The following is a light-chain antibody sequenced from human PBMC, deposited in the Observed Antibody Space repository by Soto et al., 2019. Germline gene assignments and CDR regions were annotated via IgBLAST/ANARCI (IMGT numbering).Light chain of an antibody. V-gene: IGKV3-20*01. J-gene: IGKJ1*01. CDR2: GAS. CDR3: RQYGSSQS. Sequence: EIVLTQSPGTLSLSPGERATLSCRASQSVSSSYLAWYQQKPGQAPRLLIYGASIRATGIPDRFSGSGSGTDFTLTISRLEPEDFAVYYCRQYGSSQSFGQGTKVEI. CDR1: QSVSSSY.